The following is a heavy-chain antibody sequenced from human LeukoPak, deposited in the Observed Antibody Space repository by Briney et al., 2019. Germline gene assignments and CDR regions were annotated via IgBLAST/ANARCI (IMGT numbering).Heavy chain of an antibody. D-gene: IGHD1-20*01. V-gene: IGHV4-4*07. CDR3: ASLRGDNWNYYDY. CDR1: GGSISSYY. J-gene: IGHJ4*02. Sequence: SETLSLTCSVSGGSISSYYWSWLRQTAGKGLEWIGRIYSSGSTNYSPSLKSRVTMSVDMSKNQFSLKLSSVTAADTAVYYCASLRGDNWNYYDYWGQGILVTVSS. CDR2: IYSSGST.